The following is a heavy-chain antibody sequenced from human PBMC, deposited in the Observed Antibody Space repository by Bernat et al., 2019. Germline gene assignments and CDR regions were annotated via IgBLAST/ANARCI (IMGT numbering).Heavy chain of an antibody. Sequence: EVQLVESGGGLVQPGGSLRLSCAASGFTFSSYWMSWVRQAPGKGLEGVANIKQEGSEKYYVDSVKGRFTISRDNAKNSLYLQMNSLRAEDTAVYYCATDGSLTGYYNLLFDYWGQGTLVTVSS. V-gene: IGHV3-7*03. CDR2: IKQEGSEK. CDR3: ATDGSLTGYYNLLFDY. D-gene: IGHD3-9*01. J-gene: IGHJ4*02. CDR1: GFTFSSYW.